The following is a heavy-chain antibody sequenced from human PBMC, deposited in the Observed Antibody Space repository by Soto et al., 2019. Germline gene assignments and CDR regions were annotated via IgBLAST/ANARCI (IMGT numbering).Heavy chain of an antibody. D-gene: IGHD2-15*01. CDR1: GDSISSYY. CDR3: ARGHLGITTTGTWYDFDY. V-gene: IGHV4-59*01. Sequence: QVQLQESGPRLVKPSETLSLTCTVSGDSISSYYWTWIRQPPGKGLEYIGYIYYSGRTSYNPSLKSRVTISVDTSKNQFSLTLSSVTAADTAVYYCARGHLGITTTGTWYDFDYWGQGTLVTVSS. CDR2: IYYSGRT. J-gene: IGHJ4*02.